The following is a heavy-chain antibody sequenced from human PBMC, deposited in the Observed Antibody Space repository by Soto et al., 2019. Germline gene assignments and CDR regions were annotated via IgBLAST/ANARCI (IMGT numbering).Heavy chain of an antibody. J-gene: IGHJ5*02. D-gene: IGHD3-22*01. Sequence: SETLSLACTVSGGSGSDDYWSWVRQPPGKRRGWIGYIYHTGTHGYNPSLRCGAAISGDTAKDQFSLWLTSVTASNTAVYECAKDRDRHSSGLSSFDPWGEGILVTVS. CDR3: AKDRDRHSSGLSSFDP. V-gene: IGHV4-59*02. CDR2: IYHTGTH. CDR1: GGSGSDDY.